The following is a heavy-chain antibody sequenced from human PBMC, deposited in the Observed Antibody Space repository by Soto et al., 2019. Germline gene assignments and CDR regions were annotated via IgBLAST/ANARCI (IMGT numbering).Heavy chain of an antibody. V-gene: IGHV4-59*01. CDR1: GGSIISYY. Sequence: SETLSLTCTVSGGSIISYYWSWILQPPGKGLEWIGYIYYSGSTNYNPSLKSRVTISVDTSKNQFSLKLSSVTAADTAVYYCARGTCGDYLVYYYYYMDGWGKGTTVTVAS. CDR3: ARGTCGDYLVYYYYYMDG. D-gene: IGHD4-17*01. CDR2: IYYSGST. J-gene: IGHJ6*03.